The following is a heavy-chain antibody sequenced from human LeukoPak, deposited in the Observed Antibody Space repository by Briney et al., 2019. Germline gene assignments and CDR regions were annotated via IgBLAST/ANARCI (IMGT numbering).Heavy chain of an antibody. CDR2: FDPEDGET. CDR3: ARGRRGYCSGGSCYSLIYY. Sequence: ASVKVSCKVSGYTLTELSMHWVRQAPGKGLEWMGGFDPEDGETIYAQKFQGRVTMTRNTSISTAYMELSSLRSEDTAVYYCARGRRGYCSGGSCYSLIYYWGQGTLVTVSS. V-gene: IGHV1-24*01. D-gene: IGHD2-15*01. CDR1: GYTLTELS. J-gene: IGHJ4*02.